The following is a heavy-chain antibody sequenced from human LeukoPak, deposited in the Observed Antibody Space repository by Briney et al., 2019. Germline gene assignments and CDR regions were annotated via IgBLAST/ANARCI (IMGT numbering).Heavy chain of an antibody. CDR1: GYTFASYW. CDR3: ARLPSISTRTSRNFDY. Sequence: GESLKISCKGSGYTFASYWIAWVRQMPGQGLEWMGIIYAADSNTIYRPAFQGQILISVEKSINTAYLHWGSLQPSDTAIYYCARLPSISTRTSRNFDYWGQGTLVTVSS. J-gene: IGHJ4*02. CDR2: IYAADSNT. D-gene: IGHD2-8*01. V-gene: IGHV5-51*01.